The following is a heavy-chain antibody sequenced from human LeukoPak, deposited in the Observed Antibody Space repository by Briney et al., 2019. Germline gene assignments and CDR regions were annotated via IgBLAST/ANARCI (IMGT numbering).Heavy chain of an antibody. J-gene: IGHJ4*02. CDR3: ARDKWLTTTHYFDY. CDR1: GYTLTGYY. CDR2: IIPIFGTA. D-gene: IGHD4-11*01. V-gene: IGHV1-69*06. Sequence: SVKVSCKASGYTLTGYYMHWVRQAPGQGLEWMGGIIPIFGTANYAQKFQGRVTITADKSTSTAYMELSSLRSEDTAVYYCARDKWLTTTHYFDYWGQGTLVTVSS.